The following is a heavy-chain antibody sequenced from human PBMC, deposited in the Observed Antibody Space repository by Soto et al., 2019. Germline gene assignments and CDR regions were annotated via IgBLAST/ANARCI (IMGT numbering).Heavy chain of an antibody. CDR2: IIPIFGTA. V-gene: IGHV1-69*01. D-gene: IGHD1-26*01. Sequence: QVQLVQSGAEVKKPGSSVKVSCKASGGTFSSYSINWVRQAPGQGLEWMGEIIPIFGTANYAQKVQGRVTITAVEPTSTAYLELSSLRSEDTAVYYCARDGGRHSGGIDYWGQGTVVTVSS. J-gene: IGHJ4*02. CDR1: GGTFSSYS. CDR3: ARDGGRHSGGIDY.